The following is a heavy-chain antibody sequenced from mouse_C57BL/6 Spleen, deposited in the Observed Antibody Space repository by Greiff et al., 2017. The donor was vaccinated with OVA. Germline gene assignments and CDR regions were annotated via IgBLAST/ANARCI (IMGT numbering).Heavy chain of an antibody. V-gene: IGHV2-5*01. Sequence: VKLVESGPGLVQPSQSLSITCTVSGFSLTSYGVHWVRQSPGKGLEWLGVIWRGGSTDYNAAFMSRLSITKDNSKSQVLFKMNSLQADDTAIYYCAKVYYGYDDAMDYWGQGTSVTVSS. CDR3: AKVYYGYDDAMDY. J-gene: IGHJ4*01. D-gene: IGHD2-2*01. CDR1: GFSLTSYG. CDR2: IWRGGST.